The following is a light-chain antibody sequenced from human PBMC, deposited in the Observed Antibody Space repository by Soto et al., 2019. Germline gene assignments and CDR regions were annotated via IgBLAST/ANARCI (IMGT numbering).Light chain of an antibody. J-gene: IGLJ1*01. V-gene: IGLV2-11*01. CDR1: SSDVGAYNY. Sequence: QSALTQPRSVSGSPGQSVTISCTGTSSDVGAYNYVSWYQQHPGKAPKFMIYDVSKRPSGVPDRFSASKSGNTASLTISGLQAEYEADYYCCSYAGTYSYVFGTGTRSPS. CDR2: DVS. CDR3: CSYAGTYSYV.